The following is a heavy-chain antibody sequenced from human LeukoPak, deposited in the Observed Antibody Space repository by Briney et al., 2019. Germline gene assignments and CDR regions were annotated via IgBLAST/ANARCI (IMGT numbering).Heavy chain of an antibody. D-gene: IGHD3-22*01. Sequence: ASVEVSCKASGYSFTGYYIHWVRQAPGQGPEWLGRINPNSGGTHYAQKFQGRVTMTRDTSIVTAYMELSRLGSDDTAVYYCARAGYDSNGPDYWGQGTLVTVSS. CDR1: GYSFTGYY. CDR2: INPNSGGT. CDR3: ARAGYDSNGPDY. V-gene: IGHV1-2*06. J-gene: IGHJ4*02.